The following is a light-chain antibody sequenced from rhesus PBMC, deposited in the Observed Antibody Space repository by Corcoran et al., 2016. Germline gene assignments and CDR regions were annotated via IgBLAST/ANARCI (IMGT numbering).Light chain of an antibody. Sequence: DIVMTQTPLSLPITPGEPASISCRSSQSLLHSNGNTYLHWYLQKPGPSPTLLFYGGSNRASGVPDRFSGIGSGTDFTLKISKVEAEDVGVYYCVQAIAFPLTFGGGTKVKIK. CDR3: VQAIAFPLT. V-gene: IGKV2-72*01. J-gene: IGKJ4*01. CDR2: GGS. CDR1: QSLLHSNGNTY.